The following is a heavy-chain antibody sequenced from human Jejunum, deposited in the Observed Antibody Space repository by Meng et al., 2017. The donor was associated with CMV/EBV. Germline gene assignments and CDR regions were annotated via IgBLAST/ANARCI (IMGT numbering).Heavy chain of an antibody. Sequence: AKNGARQAPGKGREWVSGISWNSANKGYADSVKGRFTTSRDNDKNSLYLQMDSLRPEDTALYYCVKAVDYGDYIALRFDYWGPGTLVTVSS. CDR1: A. CDR2: ISWNSANK. J-gene: IGHJ4*02. V-gene: IGHV3-9*01. CDR3: VKAVDYGDYIALRFDY. D-gene: IGHD4-17*01.